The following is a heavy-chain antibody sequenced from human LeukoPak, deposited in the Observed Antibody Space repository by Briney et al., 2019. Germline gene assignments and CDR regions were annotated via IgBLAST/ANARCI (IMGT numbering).Heavy chain of an antibody. D-gene: IGHD3-10*01. V-gene: IGHV4-59*08. J-gene: IGHJ4*02. Sequence: PSETLSLTCTVSSGFSSSYYWSWIRQPPGKGLEWIGFIYYTDGGSTTYNPSLKSRVTLSVDTSKNQFSLNLSSVTAADTAVYYCAREGLGETYFEYWGRGILVTVSS. CDR3: AREGLGETYFEY. CDR1: SGFSSSYY. CDR2: IYYTDGGST.